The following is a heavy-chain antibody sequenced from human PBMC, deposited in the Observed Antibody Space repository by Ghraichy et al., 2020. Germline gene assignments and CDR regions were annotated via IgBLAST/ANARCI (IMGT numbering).Heavy chain of an antibody. CDR3: AGSSGQTYYYYGMDV. J-gene: IGHJ6*02. CDR1: GGTFSSYT. CDR2: IIPILGIA. V-gene: IGHV1-69*02. D-gene: IGHD3-22*01. Sequence: SVKVSCKASGGTFSSYTISWVRQAPGQGLEWMGRIIPILGIANYAQKFQGRVTITADKSTSTAYMELSSLRSEDTAVYYCAGSSGQTYYYYGMDVWGQGTTVTVSS.